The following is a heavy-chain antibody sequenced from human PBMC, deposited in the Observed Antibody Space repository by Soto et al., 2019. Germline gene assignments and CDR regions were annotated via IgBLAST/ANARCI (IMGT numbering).Heavy chain of an antibody. CDR1: GFTFSSYA. V-gene: IGHV3-30-3*01. CDR2: ISYDGSNK. CDR3: ASVHCSNAWSHYCYGMDV. Sequence: PGGSLRLSCAASGFTFSSYAMHWVRQAPGKGLEWVAVISYDGSNKYYADSVKGRFTISRDNSKNTLYLQMNSLRAEDTAVYYCASVHCSNAWSHYCYGMDVWGQGTTVTVSS. J-gene: IGHJ6*02. D-gene: IGHD2-15*01.